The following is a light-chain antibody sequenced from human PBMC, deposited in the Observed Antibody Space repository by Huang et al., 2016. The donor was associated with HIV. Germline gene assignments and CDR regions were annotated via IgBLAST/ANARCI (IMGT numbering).Light chain of an antibody. CDR3: MQSLRASFT. J-gene: IGKJ4*01. V-gene: IGKV2-28*01. CDR2: LGS. Sequence: DIVMTQSPPSLPVTPGEPASISCRSSESLLHSNGVYYLDWYLQKPGQPPQLLIYLGSNRASGVPDRFSGSGSGTDFTLQISRVEAEDVGIYYCMQSLRASFTFGGGTKVEMK. CDR1: ESLLHSNGVYY.